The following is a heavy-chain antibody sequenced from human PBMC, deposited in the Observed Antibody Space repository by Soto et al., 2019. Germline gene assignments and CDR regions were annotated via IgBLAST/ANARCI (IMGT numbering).Heavy chain of an antibody. J-gene: IGHJ6*02. CDR1: GFTIDDYA. CDR3: AKDIPPRRYYYYGMDV. V-gene: IGHV3-9*01. Sequence: FLRLSCAASGFTIDDYAMHWVRQAPGKGLEWVSGISWNSGSIGYADSVKGRFTISRDNAKNSLYLQMTSLRAEDTALYYCAKDIPPRRYYYYGMDVWGQGTTVTVSS. CDR2: ISWNSGSI.